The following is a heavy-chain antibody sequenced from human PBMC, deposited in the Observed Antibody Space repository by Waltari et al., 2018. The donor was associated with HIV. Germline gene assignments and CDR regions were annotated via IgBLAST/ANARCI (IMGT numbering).Heavy chain of an antibody. Sequence: QVHLVESGGGVVQPGRSLRLSCAASGFTFSNHGIHWVRQAPGKGLEWDAVRWYDGSKKYYRDSVKCRFTISRDNSKNTLYLQMNSLRVEDTAVYYCVRDDYGTYWGQGTPVTVSS. D-gene: IGHD4-17*01. CDR1: GFTFSNHG. CDR3: VRDDYGTY. J-gene: IGHJ4*02. CDR2: RWYDGSKK. V-gene: IGHV3-33*01.